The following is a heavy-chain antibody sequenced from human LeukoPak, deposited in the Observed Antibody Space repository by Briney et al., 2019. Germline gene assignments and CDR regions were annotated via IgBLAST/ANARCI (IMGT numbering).Heavy chain of an antibody. CDR3: ASYSNDAFDI. CDR2: IYYSGST. V-gene: IGHV4-59*01. Sequence: SETLSLTCTVSGGPISSYYWSWIRQPPGKGLEWIGYIYYSGSTNYNPSLKSRVTISVDTSKNQFSLKLSSVTAADTAVYYCASYSNDAFDIWGQGTMVTVSS. J-gene: IGHJ3*02. CDR1: GGPISSYY. D-gene: IGHD4-11*01.